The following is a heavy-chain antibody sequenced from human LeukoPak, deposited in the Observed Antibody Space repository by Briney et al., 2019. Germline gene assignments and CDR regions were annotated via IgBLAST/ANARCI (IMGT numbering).Heavy chain of an antibody. CDR3: ARAHYYGSNWFDP. CDR2: IYYSGST. CDR1: GGSISSGGYY. V-gene: IGHV4-31*03. J-gene: IGHJ5*02. Sequence: SQTLSLTCTVSGGSISSGGYYWSWIRQHPGKGLEWIGYIYYSGSTYYNPPLKSRVTISVDTSKNQFSLKLSSVTAADTAVYYCARAHYYGSNWFDPWGQGTLVTVSS. D-gene: IGHD3-10*01.